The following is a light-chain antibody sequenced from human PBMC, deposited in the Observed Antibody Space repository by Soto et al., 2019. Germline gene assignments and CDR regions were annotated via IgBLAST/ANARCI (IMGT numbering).Light chain of an antibody. J-gene: IGKJ4*01. Sequence: EIVMTQSPATLSVSPGERATVPCRASQSVRNNLAWYQQKPGQAPRLLIYGASTRATGIPARFSGSGFGTEFTLTISSLQSEDFAVYYCQQYNKWPLTFGGGTKGDIK. CDR3: QQYNKWPLT. CDR1: QSVRNN. CDR2: GAS. V-gene: IGKV3-15*01.